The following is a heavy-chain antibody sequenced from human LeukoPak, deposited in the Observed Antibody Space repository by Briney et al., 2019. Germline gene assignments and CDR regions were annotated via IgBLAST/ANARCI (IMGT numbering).Heavy chain of an antibody. Sequence: GGSLRLSCAAAGLTLSSYSMNWIRQAPGKGLEWVSSISSDSIYIYYEDSVKGRFTTSRDNTKNSLFLQMNSLRAEDTAVYYCARGGKRWLQFKNWFDPWGQGTLVTVSS. D-gene: IGHD5-24*01. CDR3: ARGGKRWLQFKNWFDP. V-gene: IGHV3-21*01. CDR1: GLTLSSYS. J-gene: IGHJ5*02. CDR2: ISSDSIYI.